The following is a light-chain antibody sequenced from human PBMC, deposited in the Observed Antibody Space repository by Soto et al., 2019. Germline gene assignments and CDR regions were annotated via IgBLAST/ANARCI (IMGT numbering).Light chain of an antibody. CDR1: QSVCSSY. CDR3: QQYSRSPPT. V-gene: IGKV3-20*01. J-gene: IGKJ1*01. CDR2: GAS. Sequence: DMVLTQFPGTLSLSPGERATLSCRASQSVCSSYLAWYQQKPGQAPRLLIYGASARATGIPDRFSGSGSGTDFTLTITRLEPEDFAIYYCQQYSRSPPTFGRGTKVEIK.